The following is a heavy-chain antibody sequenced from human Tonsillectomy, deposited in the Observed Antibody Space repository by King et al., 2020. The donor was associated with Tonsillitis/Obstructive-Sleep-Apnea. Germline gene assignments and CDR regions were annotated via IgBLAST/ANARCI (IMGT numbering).Heavy chain of an antibody. J-gene: IGHJ4*02. D-gene: IGHD2-2*01. CDR3: AKEGYCSSTSCWYYFDY. CDR2: IIGSGGST. CDR1: GFTFSSYA. Sequence: VQLVESGGGLVQPGGSLRLSCAASGFTFSSYAMTWVRQAPGKGLEWVSAIIGSGGSTYYADSVKGRFTISRDNSKNTLYLQMNSLRAEDTAVYYCAKEGYCSSTSCWYYFDYWGQGTLVTVSS. V-gene: IGHV3-23*04.